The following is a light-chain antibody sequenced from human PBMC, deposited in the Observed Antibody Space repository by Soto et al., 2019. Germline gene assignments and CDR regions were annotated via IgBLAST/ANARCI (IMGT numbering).Light chain of an antibody. CDR3: QQSYSTPV. CDR2: AAS. Sequence: QSPSSLSASTGDRVTMTCRASQGVSSYLAWYQQKPGKAPKLLIYAASTLQSGVPSRFSGSGSGADFTLTISSLQPEDFATYYCQQSYSTPVFGGGTKVDIK. V-gene: IGKV1-8*01. CDR1: QGVSSY. J-gene: IGKJ4*01.